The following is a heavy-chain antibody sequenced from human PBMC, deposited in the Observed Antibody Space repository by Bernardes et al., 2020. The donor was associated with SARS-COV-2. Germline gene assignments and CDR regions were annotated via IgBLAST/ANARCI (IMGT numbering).Heavy chain of an antibody. J-gene: IGHJ6*02. D-gene: IGHD6-6*01. CDR1: GFTFSSYD. V-gene: IGHV3-13*01. CDR2: IGTAGDT. CDR3: ARGEIAARYYYYGMDV. Sequence: GGSLRLSCAASGFTFSSYDMHWVRQATGKGLEWVSAIGTAGDTYYPGSVKGRFTISRENAKNSLYLQMNSLRAGDTAVYYCARGEIAARYYYYGMDVWGQGTTVTVSS.